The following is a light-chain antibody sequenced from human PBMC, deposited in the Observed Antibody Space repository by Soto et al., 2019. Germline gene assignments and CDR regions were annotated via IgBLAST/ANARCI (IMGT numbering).Light chain of an antibody. Sequence: DIVLTQSPGTLSLSPGERATLSCRASQSFSSSYLAWYQHKPGQAPRLLIYGTSSRATGVPDRFSASGSGTDFTLTISRLEPEDFAVFYCQKYGDSPTFGGGTKVDIK. CDR3: QKYGDSPT. CDR2: GTS. CDR1: QSFSSSY. J-gene: IGKJ4*01. V-gene: IGKV3-20*01.